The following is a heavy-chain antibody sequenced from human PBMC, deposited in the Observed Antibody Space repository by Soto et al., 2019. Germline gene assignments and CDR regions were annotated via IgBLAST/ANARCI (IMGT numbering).Heavy chain of an antibody. D-gene: IGHD1-26*01. CDR3: ARGTGQGGSDCYFDY. V-gene: IGHV4-34*01. J-gene: IGHJ4*02. Sequence: PSETLSLTCAVYGGSFSGYYWSWIRQPPGKGLEWIGEINHSGSTNYNPSLKSRVTISVDTSKNHFSLRLSSVTAAETAVYYCARGTGQGGSDCYFDYWGQGTLVTVSS. CDR1: GGSFSGYY. CDR2: INHSGST.